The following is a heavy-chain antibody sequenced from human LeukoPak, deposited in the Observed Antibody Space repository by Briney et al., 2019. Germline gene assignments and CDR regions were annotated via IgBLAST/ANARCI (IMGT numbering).Heavy chain of an antibody. J-gene: IGHJ4*02. V-gene: IGHV3-7*01. Sequence: GGSLRLSCGASGFTFSSYWMSWVRQAPGKGLEWVANIKQDGSEKYYVDSVKGRFTISRDNAKNSLYLQMNSLRAEDTAVYYCGGASGIGGPQSNWGQGTLVTVSS. D-gene: IGHD5-24*01. CDR3: GGASGIGGPQSN. CDR2: IKQDGSEK. CDR1: GFTFSSYW.